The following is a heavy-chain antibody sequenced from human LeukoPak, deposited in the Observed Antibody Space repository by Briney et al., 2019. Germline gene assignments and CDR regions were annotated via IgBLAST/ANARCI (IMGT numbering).Heavy chain of an antibody. D-gene: IGHD2-2*01. J-gene: IGHJ5*02. Sequence: SQTLSLTCTVSGGSISSGGYYWSWIRQHPGKGLEWIGYIYYSGSTYYNPSLKSRAIISVDTSKNQFSLKLSSVTAADTAVYYCARGPGVVVVPAPEFDPWGQGTLVTVSS. CDR1: GGSISSGGYY. CDR2: IYYSGST. CDR3: ARGPGVVVVPAPEFDP. V-gene: IGHV4-31*03.